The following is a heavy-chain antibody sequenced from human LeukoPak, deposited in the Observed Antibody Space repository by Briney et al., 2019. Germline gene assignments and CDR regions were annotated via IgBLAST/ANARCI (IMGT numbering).Heavy chain of an antibody. CDR2: VYYSGTT. D-gene: IGHD3-10*01. Sequence: PSETLSLTCAVSGGSISTFYWSWIRQPPGKGLEWIGHVYYSGTTGYNPSFKSRVTLSVDTSNNQFSLKLSSVTAADTAVYYCASGETFYYYYMDVWGKGTTVIVSS. CDR1: GGSISTFY. V-gene: IGHV4-59*13. CDR3: ASGETFYYYYMDV. J-gene: IGHJ6*03.